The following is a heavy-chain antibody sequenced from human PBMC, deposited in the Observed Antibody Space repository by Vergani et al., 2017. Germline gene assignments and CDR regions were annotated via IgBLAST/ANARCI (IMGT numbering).Heavy chain of an antibody. CDR1: GFTFSNSA. CDR3: AKFPLNITTPDRGDF. V-gene: IGHV3-30*18. J-gene: IGHJ4*02. Sequence: VHLLESGGGQVEAGGSLRLSCVASGFTFSNSAMSWVRQTSGKGLEWVALISYDGDTTYYEDSVKGRFTISRDNSKNTLFLQMHSLRVEDTALYYCAKFPLNITTPDRGDFWGQGSLVTVSS. D-gene: IGHD1-1*01. CDR2: ISYDGDTT.